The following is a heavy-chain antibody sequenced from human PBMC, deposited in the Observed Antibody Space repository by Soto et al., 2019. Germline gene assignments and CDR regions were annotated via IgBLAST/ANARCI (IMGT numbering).Heavy chain of an antibody. J-gene: IGHJ3*02. CDR2: ISAYNGNT. CDR3: ARDRDFEHCSSTSCYTDAFDI. V-gene: IGHV1-18*01. CDR1: GYTFTSYG. Sequence: ASVKVSCKASGYTFTSYGISWVRQAPGQGLEWMGWISAYNGNTNYAQKIQGRVTMTTDTSTSTAYMELRSLRSDDTAVYYCARDRDFEHCSSTSCYTDAFDIWGQGTMVTVSS. D-gene: IGHD2-2*02.